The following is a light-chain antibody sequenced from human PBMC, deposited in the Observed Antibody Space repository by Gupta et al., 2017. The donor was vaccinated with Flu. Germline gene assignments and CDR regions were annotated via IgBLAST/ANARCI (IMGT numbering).Light chain of an antibody. CDR2: GKT. Sequence: SSELTQDPAVSVALGQTVRIPCQGDSLRSYYASWYQQKPGQAPVLVIFGKTNRPSGTPDRFSGSSSGNTASVTITGAQAEDEADYYCNSRDSSDNHLLFGGGTKLTVL. V-gene: IGLV3-19*01. CDR3: NSRDSSDNHLL. CDR1: SLRSYY. J-gene: IGLJ3*02.